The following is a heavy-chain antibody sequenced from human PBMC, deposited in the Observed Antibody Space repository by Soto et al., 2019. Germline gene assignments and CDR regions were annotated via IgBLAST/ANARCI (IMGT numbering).Heavy chain of an antibody. CDR1: GYTFTSYC. V-gene: IGHV1-18*01. CDR2: ISAYNGNT. CDR3: ARSGDGYNSAFDI. J-gene: IGHJ3*02. Sequence: ASVNVSCKASGYTFTSYCISWVRQAPGQGLEWMGWISAYNGNTYYAQKLQGRVTMTTDTSTSTAYMELRSLRSDDTAVYYCARSGDGYNSAFDIWGQGTMVTVSS. D-gene: IGHD5-12*01.